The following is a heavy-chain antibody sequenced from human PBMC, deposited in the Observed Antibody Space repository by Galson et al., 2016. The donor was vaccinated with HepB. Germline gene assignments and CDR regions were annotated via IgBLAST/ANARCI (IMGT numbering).Heavy chain of an antibody. CDR1: GGSISSGNW. CDR3: AHSGDYSLNY. V-gene: IGHV4-4*02. CDR2: IHHSGST. Sequence: TLSLTCAVSGGSISSGNWWCWVRQPPGKGLEWIAEIHHSGSTNYNPSLKSRVTISVDKSKNQFSLKLSSVNAADTAVYYCAHSGDYSLNYWGQGTLVTVSS. D-gene: IGHD2-21*01. J-gene: IGHJ4*02.